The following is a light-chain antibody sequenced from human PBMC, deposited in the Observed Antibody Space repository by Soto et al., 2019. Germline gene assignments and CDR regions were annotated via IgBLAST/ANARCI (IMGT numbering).Light chain of an antibody. CDR3: TSYAGSNKLGV. CDR1: SSDVGSYNL. Sequence: QSVLTQPASVSGSPGQSITISCTGTSSDVGSYNLVSWYQQHPGKAPKLMIYEGSKRPSGVSNRFSGSKSGNTASLTISGLQAEDEADYYCTSYAGSNKLGVFGTGTKVTVL. J-gene: IGLJ1*01. CDR2: EGS. V-gene: IGLV2-14*02.